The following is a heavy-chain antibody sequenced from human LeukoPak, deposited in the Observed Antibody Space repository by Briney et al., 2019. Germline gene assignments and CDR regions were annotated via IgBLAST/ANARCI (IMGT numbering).Heavy chain of an antibody. CDR2: IWYDGSNK. V-gene: IGHV3-33*01. CDR1: GFTFSSYG. Sequence: GGSLRLSCAASGFTFSSYGMHWVRQAPGKGLEWVAVIWYDGSNKYYADSVKGRFTISRDNSKNTLYLQMNSMRAEDTAVYYCARDHLYGDYPFDYWGQGTLVTVSS. CDR3: ARDHLYGDYPFDY. J-gene: IGHJ4*02. D-gene: IGHD4-17*01.